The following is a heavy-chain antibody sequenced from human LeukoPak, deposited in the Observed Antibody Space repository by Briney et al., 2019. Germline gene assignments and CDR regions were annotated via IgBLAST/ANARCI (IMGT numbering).Heavy chain of an antibody. Sequence: GGSLRLSCAASGFTFSSYAMTWGRQAPGKGLEWVSGISGSGGRTNYADSVKGRFTISRDNSKKTLYLQMNSLRAEDTAVYYCAREGGDLRWKNRFDFWGQGTLVTVSS. D-gene: IGHD4-23*01. V-gene: IGHV3-23*01. J-gene: IGHJ4*02. CDR2: ISGSGGRT. CDR3: AREGGDLRWKNRFDF. CDR1: GFTFSSYA.